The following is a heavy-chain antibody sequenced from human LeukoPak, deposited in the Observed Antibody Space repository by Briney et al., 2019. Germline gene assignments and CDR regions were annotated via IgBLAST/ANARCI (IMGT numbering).Heavy chain of an antibody. CDR3: AGVHGDREASSEYYCYHYVHV. D-gene: IGHD4-17*01. Sequence: SETLSLTCTVSGGSISSHYWSWIRQPPGKGLEWIGYIYCSGSTNYNPSLKSRVTISVDTSKKQCSLKLSSVNAADTAVYYFAGVHGDREASSEYYCYHYVHVWGKGTTVTVSS. V-gene: IGHV4-59*11. CDR1: GGSISSHY. CDR2: IYCSGST. J-gene: IGHJ6*03.